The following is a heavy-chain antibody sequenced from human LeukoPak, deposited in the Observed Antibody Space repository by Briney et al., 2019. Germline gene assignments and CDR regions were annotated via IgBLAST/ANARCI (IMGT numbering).Heavy chain of an antibody. Sequence: GGSLRLSCAASGFTFSSYSMNWVRQAPGKGLEWVSSISSSSSYIYYADSVKGRFTISRDNAKNSLYLQMNSLRAEDTAVYYCARDLRFPIRGNWFDPWGQGTLVTVSS. D-gene: IGHD3-10*01. CDR1: GFTFSSYS. CDR3: ARDLRFPIRGNWFDP. J-gene: IGHJ5*02. V-gene: IGHV3-21*01. CDR2: ISSSSSYI.